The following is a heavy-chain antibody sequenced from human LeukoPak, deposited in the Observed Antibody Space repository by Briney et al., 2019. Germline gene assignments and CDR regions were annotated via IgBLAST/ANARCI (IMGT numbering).Heavy chain of an antibody. CDR1: GFTFSSYA. J-gene: IGHJ4*02. V-gene: IGHV3-64*01. CDR2: ISSNGGST. D-gene: IGHD2-2*02. CDR3: ARAIRNYFDY. Sequence: GSLRLSCAASGFTFSSYAMHWVRPAPGKGLEYVSAISSNGGSTYYANSVKGRFTISRDNSKNTLYLQMGSLRAEDMAVYHCARAIRNYFDYWGQGTLVTVSS.